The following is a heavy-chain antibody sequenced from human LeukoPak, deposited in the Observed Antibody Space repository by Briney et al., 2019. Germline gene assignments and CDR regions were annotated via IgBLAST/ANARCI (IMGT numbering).Heavy chain of an antibody. J-gene: IGHJ6*02. CDR2: IYYSGST. CDR3: ARGSLLRYFDWGLIYYGMDV. CDR1: GGSISSSSYY. D-gene: IGHD3-9*01. Sequence: PSETLSLTCTVSGGSISSSSYYWGWIRQPPGKGLEWIGSIYYSGSTYYNPSLKSRVTISVDTSKDQFSLKLSSVTAADTAVYYCARGSLLRYFDWGLIYYGMDVWGQGTTVTVSS. V-gene: IGHV4-39*07.